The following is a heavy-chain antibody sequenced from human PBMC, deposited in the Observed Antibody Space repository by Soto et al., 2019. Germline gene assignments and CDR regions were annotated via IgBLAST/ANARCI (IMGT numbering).Heavy chain of an antibody. Sequence: SETLSLTCTVSGDSVTSGSHYWSWIRQPPGKGLEWIGEINHSGSTNYNPSLKSRVTISVDTSKNQFSLKLSSVTAADTAVYYCARGGRGITIFGVVIRPDEYYYGMDVLGQGTTVTVSS. J-gene: IGHJ6*02. V-gene: IGHV4-39*07. CDR1: GDSVTSGSHY. CDR2: INHSGST. CDR3: ARGGRGITIFGVVIRPDEYYYGMDV. D-gene: IGHD3-3*01.